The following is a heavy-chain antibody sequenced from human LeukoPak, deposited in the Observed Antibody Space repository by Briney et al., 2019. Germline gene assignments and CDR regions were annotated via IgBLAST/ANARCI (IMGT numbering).Heavy chain of an antibody. Sequence: ASVKVSYKASGYIFINYHMHWVRQSPGQGLEWMGWINPRSGGTNYAEKFRGRVTMTKDTSSSTVYLEVSRLRSDDTAVYYCSNIVTPLPYWGQGTLVTVSS. CDR2: INPRSGGT. J-gene: IGHJ4*01. V-gene: IGHV1-2*02. CDR3: SNIVTPLPY. CDR1: GYIFINYH. D-gene: IGHD5-12*01.